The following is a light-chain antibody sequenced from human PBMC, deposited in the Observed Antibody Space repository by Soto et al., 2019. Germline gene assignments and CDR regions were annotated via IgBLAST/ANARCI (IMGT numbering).Light chain of an antibody. Sequence: DIQLTQSPSFLSASVGDRVTITCRATQGISTYLTWYQQKPGKAPKLLIYTASTLQSGVLSRFSGSGSGTEFTLTISSLQPEDFASYYCQQVKSYPLTFGGGTKVEI. CDR2: TAS. J-gene: IGKJ4*01. V-gene: IGKV1-9*01. CDR3: QQVKSYPLT. CDR1: QGISTY.